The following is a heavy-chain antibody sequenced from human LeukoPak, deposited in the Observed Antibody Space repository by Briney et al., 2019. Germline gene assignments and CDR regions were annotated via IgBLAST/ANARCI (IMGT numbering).Heavy chain of an antibody. V-gene: IGHV4-39*07. J-gene: IGHJ3*02. D-gene: IGHD3-22*01. CDR3: ARERSIVVVITPDAFDI. CDR2: IYTSGST. CDR1: GGSISSSSYS. Sequence: SETLSLTCTVSGGSISSSSYSWGWIRQPPGKGLEWIGRIYTSGSTNYNPSLKSRVTMSVDTSKNQFSLKLSSVTAADTAVYYYARERSIVVVITPDAFDIWGQGTMVTVSS.